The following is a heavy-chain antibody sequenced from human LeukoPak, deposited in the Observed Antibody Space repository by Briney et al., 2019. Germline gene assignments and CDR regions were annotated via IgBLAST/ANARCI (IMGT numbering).Heavy chain of an antibody. J-gene: IGHJ1*01. Sequence: SETLSLTCTISGDSIDPYSWSWIRQPPGKGLEWIGYISHIGTIKYNTSLMSRVSMGLYKPNNEFSLSLRSVTATDTALYFCARHQGSTVFNYWGRGVPVIVSS. CDR2: ISHIGTI. D-gene: IGHD5/OR15-5a*01. V-gene: IGHV4-59*08. CDR1: GDSIDPYS. CDR3: ARHQGSTVFNY.